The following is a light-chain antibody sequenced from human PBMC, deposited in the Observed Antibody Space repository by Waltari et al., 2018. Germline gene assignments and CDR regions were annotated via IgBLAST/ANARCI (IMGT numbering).Light chain of an antibody. CDR1: SSDIGGYNS. J-gene: IGLJ2*01. CDR3: SSYTSTSTLGI. V-gene: IGLV2-14*03. Sequence: SALTQPASVSGSPGQSIPISGTGTSSDIGGYNSVSWYQQHPGKAPKLMIYDVTKRPSGVSDRFSGSKSGNTAALTISGLQAEDEADYYCSSYTSTSTLGIFGGGTKLTVL. CDR2: DVT.